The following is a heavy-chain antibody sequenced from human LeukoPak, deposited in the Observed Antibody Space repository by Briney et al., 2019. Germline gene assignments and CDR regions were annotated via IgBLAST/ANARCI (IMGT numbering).Heavy chain of an antibody. V-gene: IGHV3-30-3*01. J-gene: IGHJ6*02. CDR1: GFTFSSYA. CDR3: ARVQLPPTYYYGMDV. Sequence: GGSLRLSCAASGFTFSSYAMHWVRQAPGKGLEWVAVISYDGSNKYYADSVKGRFTISRDNSKNTLYLQMNSLRAEDTAVYYCARVQLPPTYYYGMDVWGQGTTVTVSS. D-gene: IGHD2-2*01. CDR2: ISYDGSNK.